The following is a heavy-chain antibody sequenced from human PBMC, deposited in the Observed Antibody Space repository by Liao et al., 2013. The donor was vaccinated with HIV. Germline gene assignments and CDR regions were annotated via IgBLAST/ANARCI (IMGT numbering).Heavy chain of an antibody. CDR1: GGSISSFH. D-gene: IGHD2-2*01. Sequence: QVQLQESGPGLVKPSETLSLTCTISGGSISSFHWSWIRQPAGKGLEWIGRISTSGSTNYNPSLKSRVTMSVDTSKNQFSLILDSVTAADTAVYYCARANCSSPHCYRGDAFNIWDEGTLVTVSS. V-gene: IGHV4-4*07. CDR3: ARANCSSPHCYRGDAFNI. CDR2: ISTSGST. J-gene: IGHJ3*02.